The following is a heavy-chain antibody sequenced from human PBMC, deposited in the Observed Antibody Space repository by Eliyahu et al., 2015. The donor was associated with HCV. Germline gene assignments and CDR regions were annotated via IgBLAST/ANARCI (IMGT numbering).Heavy chain of an antibody. CDR2: ISWNXGSL. D-gene: IGHD6-13*01. CDR1: GFXFDDYA. V-gene: IGHV3-9*01. J-gene: IGHJ4*02. Sequence: EVQLVXSGGGLVQPGRSLXXXCAASGFXFDDYAMXWVRQTPGKGLEWVXGISWNXGSLDYVGSVKGRFTISRDNAKNSLFLQMNSLRTEDTAFYYCAKDTGMGWGSIWYSFDYWGQGILVTVSS. CDR3: AKDTGMGWGSIWYSFDY.